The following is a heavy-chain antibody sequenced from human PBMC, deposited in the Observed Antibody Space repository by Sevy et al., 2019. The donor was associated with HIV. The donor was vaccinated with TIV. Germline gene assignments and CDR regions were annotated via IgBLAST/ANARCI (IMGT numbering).Heavy chain of an antibody. CDR1: GYTLTGLS. CDR3: ATTKDYYDSSGCPFDY. D-gene: IGHD3-22*01. J-gene: IGHJ4*02. CDR2: FDPEDGET. V-gene: IGHV1-24*01. Sequence: ASVKVSCKVSGYTLTGLSMHWVRQAPGKGLAWMGSFDPEDGETIYAQNFQGRVTMTEDTSTDTAYMELSSLRSEDTAVYFCATTKDYYDSSGCPFDYWGQGTLVTVSS.